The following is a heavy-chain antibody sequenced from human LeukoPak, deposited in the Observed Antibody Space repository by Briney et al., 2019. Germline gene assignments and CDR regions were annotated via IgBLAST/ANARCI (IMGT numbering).Heavy chain of an antibody. J-gene: IGHJ4*02. CDR1: GFTFSSYD. CDR3: AKDHDSSGWPTFDH. CDR2: IRGSGDYT. D-gene: IGHD6-19*01. Sequence: GGSLRLSCAASGFTFSSYDMSWVRQAPGKGLEWVSVIRGSGDYTYYADSVKGRFTISRDNSKNTLYLQMNSLSTEDTAVYYCAKDHDSSGWPTFDHWGQGTLVTVSS. V-gene: IGHV3-23*01.